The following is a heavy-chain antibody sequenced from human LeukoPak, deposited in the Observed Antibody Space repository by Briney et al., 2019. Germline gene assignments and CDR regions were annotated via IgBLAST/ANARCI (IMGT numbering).Heavy chain of an antibody. CDR1: GGTFSSYT. V-gene: IGHV1-69*13. D-gene: IGHD6-6*01. Sequence: SVKVSCKASGGTFSSYTISWVRQAPGQGLEWMGGIIPIFGTTNYAQKFQGRVTITADESTSTAYMELSSLRSEDTAVYYCARGRYSSSINSMDVWGQGTTVTVS. CDR3: ARGRYSSSINSMDV. CDR2: IIPIFGTT. J-gene: IGHJ6*02.